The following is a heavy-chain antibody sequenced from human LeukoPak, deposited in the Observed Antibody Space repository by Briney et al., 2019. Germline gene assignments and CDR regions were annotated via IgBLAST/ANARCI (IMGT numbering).Heavy chain of an antibody. V-gene: IGHV3-48*01. Sequence: GGSLRLSCAASGFPFSTYSMNWVRQAPGKGLEWVSYISSGGGTIYYADSLKGRFTISRDNARNSLYLQMNSLRAEDTAVYYCATLPYYDFWSGVLYWGQGTLVTISS. CDR1: GFPFSTYS. J-gene: IGHJ4*02. CDR2: ISSGGGTI. D-gene: IGHD3-3*01. CDR3: ATLPYYDFWSGVLY.